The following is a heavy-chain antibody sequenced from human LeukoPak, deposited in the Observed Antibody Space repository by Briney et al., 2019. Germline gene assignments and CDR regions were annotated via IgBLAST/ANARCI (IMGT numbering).Heavy chain of an antibody. Sequence: PSETLSLTCAVYGGSLSGYYWSWIRQPPGKGLEWIGEINHSGSTNYNPPLKSRVTISVDTSKNQFSLKLSSVTAADTAVYYCARGVARTYYYGSGRHSYYYMDVWGKGTTATDCS. CDR3: ARGVARTYYYGSGRHSYYYMDV. CDR2: INHSGST. D-gene: IGHD3-10*01. J-gene: IGHJ6*03. CDR1: GGSLSGYY. V-gene: IGHV4-34*01.